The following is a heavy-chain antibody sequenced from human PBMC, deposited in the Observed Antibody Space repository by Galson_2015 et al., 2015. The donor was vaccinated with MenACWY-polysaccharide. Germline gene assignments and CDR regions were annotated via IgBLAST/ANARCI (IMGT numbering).Heavy chain of an antibody. Sequence: SLRLSCAASGFTFSSYGMSWVRLTPGKGLEWVSGIDNHASGTWYADFVKGRFTISRDNSKNTLYLQMDSLRPEDTATYYCAKETEVIGVPLFDYWGQGALVTVSS. CDR2: IDNHASGT. V-gene: IGHV3-23*01. D-gene: IGHD3-22*01. J-gene: IGHJ4*02. CDR1: GFTFSSYG. CDR3: AKETEVIGVPLFDY.